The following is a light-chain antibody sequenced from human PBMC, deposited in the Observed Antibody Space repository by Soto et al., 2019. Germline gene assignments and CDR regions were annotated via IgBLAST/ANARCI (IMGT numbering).Light chain of an antibody. CDR1: QSISSY. CDR2: AAS. Sequence: DIQMTQSPSSLSASVGDRVTITCRASQSISSYLNWYQQKPGKAPNLLIYAASSLQSGVPSKFSGSGSGTDFTLTISSLQPEEFATYYCQQSYSSPFTFGPGTKVDIK. J-gene: IGKJ3*01. CDR3: QQSYSSPFT. V-gene: IGKV1-39*01.